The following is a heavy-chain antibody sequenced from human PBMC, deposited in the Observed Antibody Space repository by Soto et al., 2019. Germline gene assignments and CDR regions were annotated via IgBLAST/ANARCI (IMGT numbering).Heavy chain of an antibody. Sequence: PSETLSLTCTVSGGSISSYYWSWIRQPPGKGLEWIGYIYYSGSTNYNPSLKSRVTISVDTSKNQFSLKLSSVTAADTAVYYCARELLWFGELSSWFDLWGQGTLVTVSS. CDR3: ARELLWFGELSSWFDL. CDR2: IYYSGST. V-gene: IGHV4-59*01. CDR1: GGSISSYY. D-gene: IGHD3-10*01. J-gene: IGHJ5*02.